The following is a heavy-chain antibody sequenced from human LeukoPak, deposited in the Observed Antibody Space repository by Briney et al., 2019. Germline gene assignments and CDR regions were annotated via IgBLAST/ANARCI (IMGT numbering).Heavy chain of an antibody. CDR2: IYNSGST. V-gene: IGHV4-59*01. D-gene: IGHD5-24*01. CDR3: ARSRDGYNLDY. J-gene: IGHJ4*02. CDR1: GGSIGSYY. Sequence: PSGTLSLTCTVSGGSIGSYYWTWIRQPPGKGLEWIGYIYNSGSTNYNPSLKSRVTISVDTSKHQFSLKLSSVTAADTAVYYCARSRDGYNLDYWGQGTLVTVSS.